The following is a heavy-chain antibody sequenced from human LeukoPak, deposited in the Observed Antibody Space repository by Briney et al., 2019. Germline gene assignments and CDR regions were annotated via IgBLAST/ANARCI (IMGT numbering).Heavy chain of an antibody. D-gene: IGHD6-13*01. CDR1: GGSISSSSYY. CDR2: IYYSGST. V-gene: IGHV4-39*01. J-gene: IGHJ4*02. CDR3: ARQRIAAAGPQIDY. Sequence: SETLSLTCTVSGGSISSSSYYWGWIRQPPGKGLEWIGSIYYSGSTYYNPSLKSRVAISVDTSKNQFSLKLSSVTAADTAVYYCARQRIAAAGPQIDYWGQGTLVTVSS.